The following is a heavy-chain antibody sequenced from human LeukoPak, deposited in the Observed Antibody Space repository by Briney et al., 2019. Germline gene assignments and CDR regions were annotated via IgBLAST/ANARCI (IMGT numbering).Heavy chain of an antibody. Sequence: PGASVKVSCKASGYTFTGYYMHWVRQAPGQGLEWMGWFNPYTDGTNYAQKFQGRVTMTRDTSINTAYMELSRLRSDDTAVFYCARDPTYNGFWSGYYPSTSFDYWGQGTLVTVSS. CDR1: GYTFTGYY. V-gene: IGHV1-2*02. J-gene: IGHJ4*02. D-gene: IGHD3-3*01. CDR2: FNPYTDGT. CDR3: ARDPTYNGFWSGYYPSTSFDY.